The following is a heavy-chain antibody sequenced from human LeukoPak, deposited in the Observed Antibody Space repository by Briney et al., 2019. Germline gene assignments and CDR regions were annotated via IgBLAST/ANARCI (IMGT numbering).Heavy chain of an antibody. V-gene: IGHV3-23*01. CDR2: ISGSGGST. CDR1: GFTFSSYA. CDR3: AKDRDVITTQNFDY. J-gene: IGHJ4*02. D-gene: IGHD3-22*01. Sequence: PGGSLRLPCAASGFTFSSYAMSWVRQAPGKGLEWVSAISGSGGSTYYADSVKGRFTISRDNSKNTLYLQMNSLRAEDTAVYYCAKDRDVITTQNFDYWGQGTLVTVSS.